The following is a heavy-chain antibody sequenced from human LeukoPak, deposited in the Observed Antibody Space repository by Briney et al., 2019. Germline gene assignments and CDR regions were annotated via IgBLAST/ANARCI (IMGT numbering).Heavy chain of an antibody. V-gene: IGHV3-23*01. Sequence: GGSLRLSCAASGFTFSSYAMSWVRQAPGKGLEWVSAISGSGGSTYYADSVKGRFTISRDNSKNTLYLQMNSLRAEDTAVYYCAKGYYYGSGRFPSDYWGQGTLVTVSS. J-gene: IGHJ4*02. CDR3: AKGYYYGSGRFPSDY. CDR1: GFTFSSYA. D-gene: IGHD3-10*01. CDR2: ISGSGGST.